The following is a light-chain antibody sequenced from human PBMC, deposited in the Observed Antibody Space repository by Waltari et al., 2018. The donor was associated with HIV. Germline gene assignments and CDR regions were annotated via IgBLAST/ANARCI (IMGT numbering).Light chain of an antibody. CDR3: VTWDDSLNAYWV. CDR2: RNT. CDR1: SSNVGSNP. J-gene: IGLJ3*02. Sequence: QSVLTQPPSASGTPGQRVTISCSGSSSNVGSNPVNWYQQFPGTAPKLLIYRNTQRPSGVPDRFSGSKSGTSASLAISGLQSADEADYYCVTWDDSLNAYWVCGGGTKLTV. V-gene: IGLV1-44*01.